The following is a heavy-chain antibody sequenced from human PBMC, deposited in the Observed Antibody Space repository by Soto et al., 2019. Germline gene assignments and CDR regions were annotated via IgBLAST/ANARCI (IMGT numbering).Heavy chain of an antibody. CDR2: IDWDDDK. CDR3: ARTAVDYSNASLGYDDAFDI. D-gene: IGHD4-4*01. CDR1: GFSLSTSGMC. Sequence: SGPTLVNPTQTLTLTCTFSGFSLSTSGMCVSWIRQPPGKALEWLALIDWDDDKYYSTSLKTRLTISKDTSKNQVVLTMTNMDSVDTATYYCARTAVDYSNASLGYDDAFDIWRQRRMFTV. V-gene: IGHV2-70*01. J-gene: IGHJ3*02.